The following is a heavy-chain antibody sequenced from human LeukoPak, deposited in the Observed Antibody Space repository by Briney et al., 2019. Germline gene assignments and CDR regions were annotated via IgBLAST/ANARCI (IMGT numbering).Heavy chain of an antibody. J-gene: IGHJ4*02. D-gene: IGHD3-3*01. CDR3: ARVVTISGVIKLYYFDF. V-gene: IGHV1-2*02. CDR2: INPNSGGT. CDR1: GYTFTGYY. Sequence: ASVKVSCKASGYTFTGYYMHWVRQAPGQGLEWMGWINPNSGGTNYAQKFQGRVTMTRDTSISTAYMELSRLRSDDTAVYYCARVVTISGVIKLYYFDFWGQGTLVTVSS.